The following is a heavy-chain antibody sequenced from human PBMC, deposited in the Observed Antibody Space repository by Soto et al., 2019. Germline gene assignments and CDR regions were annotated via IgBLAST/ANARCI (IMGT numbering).Heavy chain of an antibody. D-gene: IGHD3-9*01. CDR3: ARGSPVLRYFDWLSLPNYFDY. V-gene: IGHV4-59*01. CDR1: GGSISSYY. Sequence: SETLSLTCTVSGGSISSYYWSWIRQPPGKGLEWIGYIYYSGSTNYNPSLKSRVTISVDTSKNQFSLKLSSVTAADTAVYSCARGSPVLRYFDWLSLPNYFDYWGQGTLVTVSS. J-gene: IGHJ4*02. CDR2: IYYSGST.